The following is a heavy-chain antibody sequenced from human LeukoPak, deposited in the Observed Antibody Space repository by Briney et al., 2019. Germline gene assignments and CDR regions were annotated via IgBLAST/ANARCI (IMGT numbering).Heavy chain of an antibody. D-gene: IGHD3-22*01. Sequence: ASVKVSCKASGGTFSSYAISWVRKAPGQGLEWMGRIIPILGIANYAQKFQGRVTITADKSTSTAYMELSSLRSEDTAVYYCARGRDSSGYYFDYWGQGTLVTVSS. CDR1: GGTFSSYA. CDR3: ARGRDSSGYYFDY. V-gene: IGHV1-69*04. J-gene: IGHJ4*02. CDR2: IIPILGIA.